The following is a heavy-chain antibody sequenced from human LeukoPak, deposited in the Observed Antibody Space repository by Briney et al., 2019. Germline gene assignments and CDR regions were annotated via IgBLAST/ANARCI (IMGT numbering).Heavy chain of an antibody. J-gene: IGHJ4*02. CDR2: IYSSGST. CDR1: GGSISSYY. CDR3: ARGVRRDYGGNELFDY. Sequence: SETLSLTCTVSGGSISSYYWTWIRQPPGKGLEWIGYIYSSGSTKYNPPLNSRVTISVDTSKNQSSLKLSSVTAADTAVYYCARGVRRDYGGNELFDYWGQGTLVTVSS. V-gene: IGHV4-59*01. D-gene: IGHD4-23*01.